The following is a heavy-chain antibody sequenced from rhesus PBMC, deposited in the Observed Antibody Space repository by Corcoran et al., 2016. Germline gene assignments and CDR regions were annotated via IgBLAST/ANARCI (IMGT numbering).Heavy chain of an antibody. CDR3: ARVLRDDYVDY. J-gene: IGHJ4*01. CDR2: IFGSSGST. V-gene: IGHV4S7*01. Sequence: QVQLQESGPGLVKPSETLSLTCAISGGSISSDYWTWIRQPPGEGLEWIGYIFGSSGSTYYKSSLKSRVTISKDTSKNQFSLKLSSVTAADTAVYYCARVLRDDYVDYWGQGVLVTVSS. CDR1: GGSISSDY. D-gene: IGHD3-9*01.